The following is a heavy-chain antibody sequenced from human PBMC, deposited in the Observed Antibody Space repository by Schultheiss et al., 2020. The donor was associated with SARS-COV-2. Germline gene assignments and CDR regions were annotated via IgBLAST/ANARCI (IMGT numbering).Heavy chain of an antibody. D-gene: IGHD2-8*02. CDR3: ARDLMSGETVLVAIDY. Sequence: GGSLRLSCAASGFTFSTYAMSWVRQAPGKGLEWVSAISGGGSTYYADSVKGRFTVSRDNSKNTLYLQMNSLRAEDTAVYYCARDLMSGETVLVAIDYWGQGTLVTVSS. J-gene: IGHJ4*02. CDR1: GFTFSTYA. V-gene: IGHV3-23*01. CDR2: ISGGGST.